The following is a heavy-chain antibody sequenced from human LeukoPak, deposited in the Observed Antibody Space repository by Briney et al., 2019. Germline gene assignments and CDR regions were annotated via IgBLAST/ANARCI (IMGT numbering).Heavy chain of an antibody. CDR1: GFTFSSYA. CDR2: ISYVGSNK. V-gene: IGHV3-30*04. J-gene: IGHJ6*02. D-gene: IGHD3-10*01. Sequence: GGSLRPSCAASGFTFSSYAMHWVRAAPGKGLEWVAVISYVGSNKYYADSVKGRFTIPRDNSKNTLYLQMNSVRAEATAVYYCASTTVVRGVIIPYYYYGMDVWGQGTTVTASS. CDR3: ASTTVVRGVIIPYYYYGMDV.